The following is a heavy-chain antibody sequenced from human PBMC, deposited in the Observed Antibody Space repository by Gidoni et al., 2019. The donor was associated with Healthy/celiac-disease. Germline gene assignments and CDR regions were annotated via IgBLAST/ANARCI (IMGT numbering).Heavy chain of an antibody. CDR1: GFTFADYA. CDR3: AKGVQDYYDSSGYGY. J-gene: IGHJ4*02. V-gene: IGHV3-9*01. CDR2: ISWNSGSI. Sequence: EVQLVESGGGLVQPGRSLRFSCAATGFTFADYAMHWGRQAPGKGLEWVSRISWNSGSIGYADSVKGRFTIYRDNAKNSLYLQMNSLRAEDTALYYCAKGVQDYYDSSGYGYWGQGTLVTVSS. D-gene: IGHD3-22*01.